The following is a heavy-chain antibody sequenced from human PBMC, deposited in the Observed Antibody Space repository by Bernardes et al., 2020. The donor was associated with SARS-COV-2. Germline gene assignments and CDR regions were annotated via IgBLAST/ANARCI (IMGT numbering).Heavy chain of an antibody. V-gene: IGHV3-23*01. Sequence: GGSLRLSCAASGFTFNTYAMYWVRQAPGKGLKWVSAISATGGNTYYADSVKGRFTTSRDNSRNTLYLQMSGLRVEDTATYFCAKWLGVAGAIDFWGQGALVTVSS. D-gene: IGHD6-19*01. CDR2: ISATGGNT. CDR1: GFTFNTYA. CDR3: AKWLGVAGAIDF. J-gene: IGHJ4*02.